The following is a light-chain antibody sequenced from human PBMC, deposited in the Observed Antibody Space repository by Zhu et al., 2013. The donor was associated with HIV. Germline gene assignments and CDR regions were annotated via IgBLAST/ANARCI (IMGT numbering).Light chain of an antibody. CDR2: AAS. V-gene: IGKV1-39*01. CDR1: QSISTY. Sequence: DIQMTQSPSSLSASVGDRVTITCRASQSISTYLNWYQQKPGKAPKLLIYAASSLQSGVPSRFSGSGSGADFTLTISSLQPGDFATYYCQQTYIAPWTFGQGTKVEIK. J-gene: IGKJ1*01. CDR3: QQTYIAPWT.